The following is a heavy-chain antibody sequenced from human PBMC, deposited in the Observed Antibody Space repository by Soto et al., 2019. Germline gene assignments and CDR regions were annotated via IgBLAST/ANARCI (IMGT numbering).Heavy chain of an antibody. V-gene: IGHV4-34*01. CDR1: GGSFSGYY. J-gene: IGHJ4*02. Sequence: QVQLQQWGAGLLKPSETLSLTCAVYGGSFSGYYWSWIRQPPGKGLGWIGEINHSGSTNYNPSLKSRVTISVDTSKNQFSLKLSSVTAADTAVYYCARGRVTMVRGVLDYWGQGTLVTVSS. CDR3: ARGRVTMVRGVLDY. D-gene: IGHD3-10*01. CDR2: INHSGST.